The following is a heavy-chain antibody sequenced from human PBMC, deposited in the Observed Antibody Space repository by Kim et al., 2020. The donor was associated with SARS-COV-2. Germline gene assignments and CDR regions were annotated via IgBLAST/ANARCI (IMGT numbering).Heavy chain of an antibody. CDR3: ARHVLIATDSFDY. J-gene: IGHJ4*02. CDR1: GASISSYY. V-gene: IGHV4-59*08. CDR2: IYYSGST. D-gene: IGHD1-26*01. Sequence: SETLSLTCTVSGASISSYYWSWIRQPPGKGLEWIGNIYYSGSTNYHPSLKRRVTISVDTSKNQFALKLISVTAADTAVYYCARHVLIATDSFDYWGQGTLVTVSS.